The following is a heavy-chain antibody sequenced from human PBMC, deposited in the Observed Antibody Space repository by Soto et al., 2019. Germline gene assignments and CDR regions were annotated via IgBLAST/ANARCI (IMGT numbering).Heavy chain of an antibody. V-gene: IGHV4-38-2*01. Sequence: SETLSLTCAVSGYSISSGYYWGWIRQPPGKGLEWIGSIYHSGSTYYNPSLKSRVTISVDTSKNQFSLKLSSVTAADTAVYYCARLRGTAMAPRAYYYYRMDVWGQGTTVTVSS. J-gene: IGHJ6*02. CDR2: IYHSGST. CDR3: ARLRGTAMAPRAYYYYRMDV. D-gene: IGHD5-18*01. CDR1: GYSISSGYY.